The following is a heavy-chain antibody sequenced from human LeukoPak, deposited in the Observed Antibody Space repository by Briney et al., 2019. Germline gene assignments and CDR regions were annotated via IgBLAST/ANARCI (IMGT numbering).Heavy chain of an antibody. D-gene: IGHD2/OR15-2a*01. CDR2: ISSTGSVI. V-gene: IGHV3-48*01. J-gene: IGHJ4*02. CDR1: GFTFSSYS. CDR3: ARELSLSH. Sequence: AGESLKISCAASGFTFSSYSMNWVRQAPGKGLEWVSYISSTGSVIYYADSVRGRFTISRDNAKNSLYLQMNSLRAEDTAVYYCARELSLSHWGQGTLVTVSS.